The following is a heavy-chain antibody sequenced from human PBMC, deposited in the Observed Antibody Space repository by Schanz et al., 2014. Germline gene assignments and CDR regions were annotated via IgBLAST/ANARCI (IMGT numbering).Heavy chain of an antibody. D-gene: IGHD3-9*01. V-gene: IGHV4-39*01. CDR1: GGSMSSSSYY. Sequence: QLQLQESGPGLVKPSETLSLTCTVSGGSMSSSSYYWGWIRQPPGKGLEWIGEIYHSGSTNYNPSQKNRVTILVDTPKTRFSLKLSSVTAADTAVYYCARQILIGAFDIWGQGTMVTVSS. CDR2: IYHSGST. CDR3: ARQILIGAFDI. J-gene: IGHJ3*02.